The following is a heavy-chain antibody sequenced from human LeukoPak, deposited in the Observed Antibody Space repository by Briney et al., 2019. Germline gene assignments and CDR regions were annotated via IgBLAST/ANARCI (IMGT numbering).Heavy chain of an antibody. J-gene: IGHJ4*02. CDR1: GFTFSSYA. CDR2: ISGSGGRT. D-gene: IGHD1-1*01. V-gene: IGHV3-23*01. CDR3: AKVRNWNDHFDY. Sequence: PGGSLRLSCAASGFTFSSYAVSWVRQAPGKGLEWVSAISGSGGRTYYADSVKGRFTISRDNSKNTLYLQMNSLRAEDTAVYYCAKVRNWNDHFDYWGQGTLVTVSS.